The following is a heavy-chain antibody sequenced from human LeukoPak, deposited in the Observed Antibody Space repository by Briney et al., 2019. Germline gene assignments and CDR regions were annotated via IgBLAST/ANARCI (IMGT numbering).Heavy chain of an antibody. CDR1: GGSISSYY. CDR2: IYYSGST. V-gene: IGHV4-59*08. D-gene: IGHD5-18*01. Sequence: PSETLSLTCTVSGGSISSYYWSWIRQPPGKGLEWIGYIYYSGSTNYNPSLKSRVTISVDTSKNQFSLKLSSVTAADTAVYYCARHYLWAMAKFDPWGQGTLVTVSS. J-gene: IGHJ5*02. CDR3: ARHYLWAMAKFDP.